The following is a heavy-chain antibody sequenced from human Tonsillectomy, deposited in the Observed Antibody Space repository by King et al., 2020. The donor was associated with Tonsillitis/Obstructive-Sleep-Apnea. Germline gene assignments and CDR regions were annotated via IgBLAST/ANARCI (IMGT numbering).Heavy chain of an antibody. CDR3: ARDTDQLMYSGSHPVFDP. J-gene: IGHJ5*02. CDR1: GFTFSSYE. D-gene: IGHD1-26*01. CDR2: ISSSGSTI. Sequence: VQLVESGGGLVQPGGSLRLSCAASGFTFSSYEMNWVRQAPGKGLEWVSYISSSGSTIYYADSVKGRFTISRDNAKNSLYLQMNSLRAEDTAVYYCARDTDQLMYSGSHPVFDPWGQGTLVTVSS. V-gene: IGHV3-48*03.